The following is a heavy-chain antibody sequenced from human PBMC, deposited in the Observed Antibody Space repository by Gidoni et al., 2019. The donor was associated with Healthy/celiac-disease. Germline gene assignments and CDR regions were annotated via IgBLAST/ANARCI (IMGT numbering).Heavy chain of an antibody. V-gene: IGHV4-34*01. Sequence: VQLQQWGAGLLKPSETLSLTCAVSGWSFSGYYWSWIRQPPGKGLEWIGEINHSGSTNYNPTLKSRVTISVDTSKNQFSLKLSSVTAADTAVYYCARGRFDPWGQGTLVTVSS. CDR3: ARGRFDP. CDR2: INHSGST. J-gene: IGHJ5*02. CDR1: GWSFSGYY.